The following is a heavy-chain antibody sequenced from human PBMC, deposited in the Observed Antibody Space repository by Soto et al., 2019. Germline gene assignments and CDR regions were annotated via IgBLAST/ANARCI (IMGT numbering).Heavy chain of an antibody. Sequence: ASVKVSCKASGYTFTSYYMHWVRQAPGQGLEWMGIINPSGGSTSYAQKFQGRVTMTRDTSTSTVYMELSSLRSEDTAVYYCARVCFWSGYPQRYYYYGMDVWGQGTTVTVYS. CDR3: ARVCFWSGYPQRYYYYGMDV. CDR1: GYTFTSYY. J-gene: IGHJ6*02. D-gene: IGHD3-3*01. V-gene: IGHV1-46*01. CDR2: INPSGGST.